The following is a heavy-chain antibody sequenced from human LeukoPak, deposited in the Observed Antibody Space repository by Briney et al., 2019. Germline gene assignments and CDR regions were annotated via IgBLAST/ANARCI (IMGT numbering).Heavy chain of an antibody. J-gene: IGHJ4*02. Sequence: GGSLRLSCAASGFTFSSYWMHWVRQAPGKGLVWVSRIDNDVSFTTYADSVKGRFTISRDNAKNTLYLQMNSLRAEDTAVYYCANIGAAVASISGDYWGQGTLVTVSS. CDR3: ANIGAAVASISGDY. V-gene: IGHV3-74*01. D-gene: IGHD6-13*01. CDR2: IDNDVSFT. CDR1: GFTFSSYW.